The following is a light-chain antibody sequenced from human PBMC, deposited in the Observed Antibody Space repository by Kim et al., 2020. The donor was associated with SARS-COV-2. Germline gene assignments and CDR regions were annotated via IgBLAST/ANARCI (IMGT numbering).Light chain of an antibody. CDR3: QQYNNWPPT. J-gene: IGKJ3*01. V-gene: IGKV3-15*01. CDR2: DAS. Sequence: SVSPGERATISCRASQSVSNLAWYQQKPGQAPRLLIYDASTRATGIPGRCSGSGSGTEFTLTISSLQSGDFAVYYCQQYNNWPPTIGPGTKVDIK. CDR1: QSVSN.